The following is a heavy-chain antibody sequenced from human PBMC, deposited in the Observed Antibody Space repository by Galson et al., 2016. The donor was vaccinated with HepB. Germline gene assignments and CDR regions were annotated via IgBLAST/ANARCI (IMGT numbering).Heavy chain of an antibody. D-gene: IGHD3-10*01. CDR2: INQGGSAK. CDR3: ARDKTSSDSGTYFDAFDI. CDR1: GFTLSNYW. J-gene: IGHJ3*02. V-gene: IGHV3-7*03. Sequence: SLRLSCAASGFTLSNYWMTWVRQAPGKGLEWVANINQGGSAKNYVDSVKGRFTISRDNAKNSFHLQMDRLRAEDTAVYYCARDKTSSDSGTYFDAFDIWGQGTMVTVSS.